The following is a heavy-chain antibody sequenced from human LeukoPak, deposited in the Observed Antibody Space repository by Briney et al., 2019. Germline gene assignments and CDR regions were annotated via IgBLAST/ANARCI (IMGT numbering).Heavy chain of an antibody. V-gene: IGHV3-23*01. CDR2: ISGSGDAT. CDR1: GFTFSGYS. CDR3: ARDAGRYFDWLGY. D-gene: IGHD3-9*01. Sequence: GGSLRLSCAASGFTFSGYSMSWVRQAPGKGPEWVSTISGSGDATYYADSVKGRFTISRDNSKNTLYLQMNSLRAEDTAVYYCARDAGRYFDWLGYWGQGTLVTVSS. J-gene: IGHJ4*02.